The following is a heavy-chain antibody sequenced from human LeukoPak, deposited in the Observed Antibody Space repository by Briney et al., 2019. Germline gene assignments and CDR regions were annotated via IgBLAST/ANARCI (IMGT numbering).Heavy chain of an antibody. Sequence: GGPLRLSCAASGFTFSSYAMHWVRQAPGKGLEWVAVISYDGSNKYYADSVKGRFTISRDNSKNTLYLQMNSLRAEDTAVYYCARAQQLAPRYYYGMDVWGQGTTVTVSS. J-gene: IGHJ6*02. CDR3: ARAQQLAPRYYYGMDV. V-gene: IGHV3-30-3*01. CDR2: ISYDGSNK. CDR1: GFTFSSYA. D-gene: IGHD6-13*01.